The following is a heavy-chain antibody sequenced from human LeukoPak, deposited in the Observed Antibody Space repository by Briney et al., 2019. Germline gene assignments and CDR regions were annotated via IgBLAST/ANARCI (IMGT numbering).Heavy chain of an antibody. J-gene: IGHJ6*02. Sequence: ASVKVSCKASSYTFTSYGISWVRQAPGQGLEWMGWISAYNGNTNYAQKLQGRVTMTTDTSTSTAYMELRSLRSDDTAVYYCVRAMAPLDTFNYQYAMDVWGQGTMVTVSS. V-gene: IGHV1-18*01. CDR3: VRAMAPLDTFNYQYAMDV. CDR1: SYTFTSYG. CDR2: ISAYNGNT. D-gene: IGHD5-24*01.